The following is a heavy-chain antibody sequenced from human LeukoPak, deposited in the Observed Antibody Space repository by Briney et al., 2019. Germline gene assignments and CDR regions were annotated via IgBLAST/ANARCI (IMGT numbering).Heavy chain of an antibody. J-gene: IGHJ4*02. D-gene: IGHD4-17*01. V-gene: IGHV3-30*03. CDR2: ISYDGSNK. Sequence: PGGSLRLSCAASGFTFSSYGMHWVRQAPGKGLEWVAVISYDGSNKYYADSVKGRFTISRDNSKNTLYLQMNSLRAEDTAVYYCARVGYGDYDYFDYWGQGTLVTVSS. CDR3: ARVGYGDYDYFDY. CDR1: GFTFSSYG.